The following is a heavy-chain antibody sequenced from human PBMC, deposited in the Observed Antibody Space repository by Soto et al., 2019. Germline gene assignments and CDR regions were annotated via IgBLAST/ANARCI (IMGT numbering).Heavy chain of an antibody. CDR3: AREGSSSGPDYEY. J-gene: IGHJ4*02. D-gene: IGHD3-22*01. CDR2: TRNKASSYTT. CDR1: GFTVSSYN. Sequence: LRLSYAASGFTVSSYNMDWVRQAPGKGLEWVGRTRNKASSYTTDYAAFVKGRFTISRDDSKNLIYLQMNSLKTEDTAVYYCAREGSSSGPDYEYWGQGTLVTVSS. V-gene: IGHV3-72*01.